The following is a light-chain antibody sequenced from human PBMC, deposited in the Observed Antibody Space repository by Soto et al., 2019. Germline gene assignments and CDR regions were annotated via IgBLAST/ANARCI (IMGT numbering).Light chain of an antibody. V-gene: IGKV3-15*01. CDR1: QSVSSN. CDR3: QHYNNWPRT. J-gene: IGKJ1*01. CDR2: GAS. Sequence: EIVMTQSPATLSVSPGERATLSCRASQSVSSNLAWYQQKPGQAPRLLIYGASTRATGIPARFSGSGSGTQFTLTISSPQSEDSAVYYCQHYNNWPRTFGQGTKVEIK.